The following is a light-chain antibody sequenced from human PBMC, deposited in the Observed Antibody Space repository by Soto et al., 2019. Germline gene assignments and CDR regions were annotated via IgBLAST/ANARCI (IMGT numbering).Light chain of an antibody. Sequence: DLQLTQSPSFLSASVGDRLTITCRASQDVNNFLAWYQQKPGKAPKLLIYTISTLQSGVPSRFSGSGSGTEFTLTISRLQPEDFATYYCQQVNRYPVPFGGGTKVE. CDR3: QQVNRYPVP. J-gene: IGKJ4*01. CDR2: TIS. V-gene: IGKV1-9*01. CDR1: QDVNNF.